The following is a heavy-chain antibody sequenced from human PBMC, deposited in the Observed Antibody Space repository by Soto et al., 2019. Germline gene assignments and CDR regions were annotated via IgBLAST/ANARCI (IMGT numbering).Heavy chain of an antibody. V-gene: IGHV1-46*01. CDR1: GYTFTSYD. Sequence: ASVKVSCKASGYTFTSYDMHWVRQAPGQGLEWMGIINPSGGSTSYAQKFEGRVTMTRDTSINTAYMELSRLRSDDTAVYFCARGNGSGNEQTFDYWGQGTLVTVSS. J-gene: IGHJ4*02. CDR3: ARGNGSGNEQTFDY. D-gene: IGHD5-12*01. CDR2: INPSGGST.